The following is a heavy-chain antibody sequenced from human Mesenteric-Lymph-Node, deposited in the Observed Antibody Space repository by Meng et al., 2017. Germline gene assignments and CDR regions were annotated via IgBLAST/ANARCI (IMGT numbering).Heavy chain of an antibody. Sequence: GESLKISCAASGFTFSSYAMSWVRQAPGKGLEWVSAISGSGGSTSYADSVKGRFTSSRDNAKNTLYLQMNSLRAEDTAVYYCARDRDSIGDYWGQGTLVTVSS. J-gene: IGHJ4*02. CDR2: ISGSGGST. V-gene: IGHV3-23*01. D-gene: IGHD3-22*01. CDR1: GFTFSSYA. CDR3: ARDRDSIGDY.